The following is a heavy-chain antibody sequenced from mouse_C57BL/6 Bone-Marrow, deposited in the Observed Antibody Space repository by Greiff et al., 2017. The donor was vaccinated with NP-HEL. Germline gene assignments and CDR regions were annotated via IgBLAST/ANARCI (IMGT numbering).Heavy chain of an antibody. CDR2: IRYSGST. CDR1: GYSITSDY. J-gene: IGHJ1*03. CDR3: SRRGWYFYV. V-gene: IGHV3-8*01. Sequence: EVQLQQSGPGLAKPSQSLSLTCSVTGYSITSDYWNWIRKFPGNKLEYLGYIRYSGSTYYNPSLKSRISITRETSKNQYFLQLNSVTTEDTATYCCSRRGWYFYVWGTGTTVTVSA.